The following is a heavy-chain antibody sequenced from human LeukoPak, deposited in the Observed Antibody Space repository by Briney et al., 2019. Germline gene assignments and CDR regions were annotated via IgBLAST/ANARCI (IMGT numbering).Heavy chain of an antibody. D-gene: IGHD3-10*01. V-gene: IGHV3-30*02. CDR2: IRYDGSNK. CDR3: AKDLWALVRGPDGFDI. CDR1: GFTFSSYG. Sequence: PGGSLTLSCAASGFTFSSYGMHWVRQAPGKGLEWVAFIRYDGSNKYYADSVKGRFTISRDNSKNTLYLQMNSLRAEDTAVYYCAKDLWALVRGPDGFDIWGQGTMGTASS. J-gene: IGHJ3*02.